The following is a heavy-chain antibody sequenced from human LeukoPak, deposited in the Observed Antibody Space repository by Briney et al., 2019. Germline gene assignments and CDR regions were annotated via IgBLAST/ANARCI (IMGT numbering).Heavy chain of an antibody. Sequence: PGGSLRLSCAASGFTLSTFWMSWVRQAPGKGLEWVGRIKSKTDGGTTDYAAPVKGRFTISRDDSKNTLYLQMNSLKTEDTAVYYCTTSIAVAGTPDFDYWGQGTLVTVSS. D-gene: IGHD6-19*01. J-gene: IGHJ4*02. CDR1: GFTLSTFW. V-gene: IGHV3-15*01. CDR2: IKSKTDGGTT. CDR3: TTSIAVAGTPDFDY.